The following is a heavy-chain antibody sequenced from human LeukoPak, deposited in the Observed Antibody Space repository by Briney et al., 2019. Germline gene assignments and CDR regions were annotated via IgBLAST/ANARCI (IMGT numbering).Heavy chain of an antibody. J-gene: IGHJ6*03. CDR2: IKSKTDGGTT. D-gene: IGHD3-9*01. Sequence: GGSLRLSCAASGFTFSNAWMSWVRQAPGKGLEWVGRIKSKTDGGTTDYAAPVKGRFTISRDDSKNTLYLQMNSLKTEDTAVYYCTTLGLDWLSGDYYYYMDVWGKGTTVTVSS. CDR3: TTLGLDWLSGDYYYYMDV. CDR1: GFTFSNAW. V-gene: IGHV3-15*01.